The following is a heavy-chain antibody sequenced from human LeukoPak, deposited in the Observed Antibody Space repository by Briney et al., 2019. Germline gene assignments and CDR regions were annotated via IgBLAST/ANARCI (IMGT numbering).Heavy chain of an antibody. J-gene: IGHJ4*02. V-gene: IGHV4-34*01. CDR3: ARLSGLRYYGSGSYYNRRYFDY. CDR1: GGSFSGYY. D-gene: IGHD3-10*01. CDR2: INHSGST. Sequence: SETLSLTCAVYGGSFSGYYWSWIRQPPGKGLEWIGEINHSGSTNYNPSLKSRVTISVDTSKNQFSLKLSSVTAADTAVYYCARLSGLRYYGSGSYYNRRYFDYWGQGTLVTVSS.